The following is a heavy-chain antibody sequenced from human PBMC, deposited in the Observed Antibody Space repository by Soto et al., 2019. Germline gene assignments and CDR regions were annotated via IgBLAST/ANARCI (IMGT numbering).Heavy chain of an antibody. D-gene: IGHD1-7*01. CDR3: AKGWSNWNYGSPFDY. CDR1: GFTFSSYA. V-gene: IGHV3-23*01. J-gene: IGHJ4*02. Sequence: GGSLRLSCVASGFTFSSYAMSWVRQAPGKGLEWVSVISGSGGSTYYADSVKGRFTISRDNSKNTLSLQMSSLRAEDTAVYYCAKGWSNWNYGSPFDYWGQGTLVTVSS. CDR2: ISGSGGST.